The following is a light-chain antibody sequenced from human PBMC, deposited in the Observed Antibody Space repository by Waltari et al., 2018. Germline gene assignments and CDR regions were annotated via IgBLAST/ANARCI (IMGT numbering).Light chain of an antibody. Sequence: DIQMTQSPSTLSASVGDRVTITCRASQTINTWLAWHQQKPGKAPKLLIYKASSLESGVPLRFSGSGSGTEYTLTLSSLQPDDFATYYCLQYNGEPRTFGQGTKVEVK. J-gene: IGKJ1*01. CDR2: KAS. CDR3: LQYNGEPRT. CDR1: QTINTW. V-gene: IGKV1-5*03.